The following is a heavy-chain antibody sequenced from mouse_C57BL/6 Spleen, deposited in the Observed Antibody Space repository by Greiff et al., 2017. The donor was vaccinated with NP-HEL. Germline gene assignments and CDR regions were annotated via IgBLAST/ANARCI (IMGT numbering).Heavy chain of an antibody. V-gene: IGHV1-80*01. J-gene: IGHJ3*01. D-gene: IGHD3-2*02. CDR1: GYAFSSYW. CDR2: IYPGDGDT. Sequence: VKLMESGAELVKPGASVKISCKASGYAFSSYWMNWVKQRPGKGLEWIGQIYPGDGDTNYNGKFKGKATLTADKSSSTAYMQLSSLTSEDSAVYFCARGGMDSSGPWFAYWGQGTLVTVSA. CDR3: ARGGMDSSGPWFAY.